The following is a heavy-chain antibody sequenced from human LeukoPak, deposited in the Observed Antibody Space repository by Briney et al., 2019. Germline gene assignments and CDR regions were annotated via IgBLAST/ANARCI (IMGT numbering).Heavy chain of an antibody. CDR3: ARDRQQWLVLDY. J-gene: IGHJ4*02. CDR1: GFTFSSYS. D-gene: IGHD6-19*01. Sequence: GGSLRLSCAASGFTFSSYSMNWVRQAPGKGLEWVSYISRSSSTIDYADSVRGRFTISRDNARNSLHLQMNRLRAEDTAVYYCARDRQQWLVLDYWGQGTLVTVSS. V-gene: IGHV3-48*01. CDR2: ISRSSSTI.